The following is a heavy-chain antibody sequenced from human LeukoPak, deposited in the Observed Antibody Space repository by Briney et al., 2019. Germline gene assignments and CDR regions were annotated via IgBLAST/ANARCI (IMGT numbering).Heavy chain of an antibody. CDR2: ISAYKGNT. J-gene: IGHJ5*02. D-gene: IGHD3-9*01. V-gene: IGHV1-18*01. CDR1: GYTFTSYG. CDR3: ARDPTYDILPGYYSSGGDNWFDP. Sequence: ASVKDSCKASGYTFTSYGISWVRQAPGQGLEWMGWISAYKGNTNYAQKLQGRVTMTTDTSTSTAYMELRSLRSDDTAVYYCARDPTYDILPGYYSSGGDNWFDPWGQGTLVTVSS.